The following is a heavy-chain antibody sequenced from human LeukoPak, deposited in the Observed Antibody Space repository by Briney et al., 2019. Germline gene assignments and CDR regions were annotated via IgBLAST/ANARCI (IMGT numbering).Heavy chain of an antibody. CDR2: ISSTGSSI. Sequence: PGGPLRLSCAASGFIFSSYDMNWVRQAPGKGLEWISYISSTGSSIYYADSVKGRFTISRDNAKNSLYLRMNSLRADDTAIYYCVKDSEATFDYWGHGTLVTVSS. V-gene: IGHV3-48*03. CDR3: VKDSEATFDY. CDR1: GFIFSSYD. J-gene: IGHJ4*01.